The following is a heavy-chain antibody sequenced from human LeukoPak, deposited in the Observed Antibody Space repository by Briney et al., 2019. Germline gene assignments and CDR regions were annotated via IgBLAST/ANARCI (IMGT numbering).Heavy chain of an antibody. J-gene: IGHJ4*02. CDR1: GFTFSNYA. CDR2: IKQDGSEK. CDR3: ATDRAFDY. V-gene: IGHV3-7*01. Sequence: GGSLRLSCAASGFTFSNYAMSWVRQAPGKGLEWVANIKQDGSEKYYVDSVKGRFTISRDNAKNSLYLQMNSLRAEDTAVYYCATDRAFDYWGQGTLVTVSS.